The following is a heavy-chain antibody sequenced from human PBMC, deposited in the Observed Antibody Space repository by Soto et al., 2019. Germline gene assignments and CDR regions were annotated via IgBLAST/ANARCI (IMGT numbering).Heavy chain of an antibody. D-gene: IGHD6-13*01. CDR2: ISAYNGDT. CDR1: GYAFTSYC. Sequence: VASVKVSWKASGYAFTSYCISWVLQAPGQGLEWMGWISAYNGDTNYAQKLQGRVTMTTDTSTSTAYMELRSLRSDDTAVYYCARDGSSSWSTNKNWFDPWGQGTLVTVSS. CDR3: ARDGSSSWSTNKNWFDP. J-gene: IGHJ5*02. V-gene: IGHV1-18*01.